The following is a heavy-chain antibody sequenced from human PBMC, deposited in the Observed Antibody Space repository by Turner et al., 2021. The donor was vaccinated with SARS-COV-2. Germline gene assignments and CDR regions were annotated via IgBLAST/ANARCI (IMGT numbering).Heavy chain of an antibody. CDR1: GYTFTSYD. J-gene: IGHJ5*02. Sequence: QVQLVQSGAEVKKPGASVKVSCKASGYTFTSYDINWVRQATGQGLEWMGWMNPNSGNTGYAQKFQGRVTMTRNTSISTAFMDLSSLRSEDTAVYYCAIGRVVVTAIHNWFDPWGQGTLVTVSS. V-gene: IGHV1-8*01. CDR3: AIGRVVVTAIHNWFDP. CDR2: MNPNSGNT. D-gene: IGHD2-21*02.